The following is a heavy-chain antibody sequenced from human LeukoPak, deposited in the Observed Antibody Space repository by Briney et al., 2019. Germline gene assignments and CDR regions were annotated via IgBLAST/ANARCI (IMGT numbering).Heavy chain of an antibody. CDR1: GGSISTYY. CDR2: IYYSGST. Sequence: SETLSLTCSVSGGSISTYYWSWIRQPPGKGLEWIGYIYYSGSTNYNPSLKSRVTISVDTSKNQFSLKLSSVTAADTAVYYCARGTMMVGPWGQGTLVTVSS. D-gene: IGHD3-22*01. CDR3: ARGTMMVGP. V-gene: IGHV4-59*01. J-gene: IGHJ5*02.